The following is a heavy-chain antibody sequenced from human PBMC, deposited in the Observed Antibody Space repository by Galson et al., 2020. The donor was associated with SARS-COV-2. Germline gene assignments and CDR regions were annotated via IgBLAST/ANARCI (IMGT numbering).Heavy chain of an antibody. Sequence: SSYAMHWVRQAPGKGLEWVAVISYDGSNKYYADSVKGRFTISRDNSKNTLYLQMNSLRAEDTAVYYCARDLGGYLDYGGQGTLVTVSA. J-gene: IGHJ4*02. V-gene: IGHV3-30-3*01. D-gene: IGHD2-15*01. CDR3: ARDLGGYLDY. CDR1: SSYA. CDR2: ISYDGSNK.